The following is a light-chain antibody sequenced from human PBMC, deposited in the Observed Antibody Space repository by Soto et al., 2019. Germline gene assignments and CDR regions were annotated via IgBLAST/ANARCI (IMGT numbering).Light chain of an antibody. J-gene: IGLJ1*01. CDR2: DVS. V-gene: IGLV2-14*01. Sequence: QSALTQPASVSGSPGQSIAISCTGTSSDIDAYNYVSWYQQHPGKAPKLMIYDVSNRPSGISNRFSGSKSGNTASLTISGLQAEDEADYYCGSYTTSSNYVFGTGTKVTVL. CDR3: GSYTTSSNYV. CDR1: SSDIDAYNY.